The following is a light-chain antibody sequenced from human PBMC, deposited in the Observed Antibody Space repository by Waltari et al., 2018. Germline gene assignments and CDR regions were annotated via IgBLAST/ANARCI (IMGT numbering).Light chain of an antibody. CDR2: EDS. V-gene: IGLV6-57*01. J-gene: IGLJ3*02. Sequence: NFMLTQPHSVSESPGKTVTISCSRSSGSIASNSVQWYQQRPGSSPTTVIYEDSPRPSGVPDRFSGSIDSSSNSASLTISGLKTEDEADYYCQSYDSSSGVFGGGTKLTVL. CDR1: SGSIASNS. CDR3: QSYDSSSGV.